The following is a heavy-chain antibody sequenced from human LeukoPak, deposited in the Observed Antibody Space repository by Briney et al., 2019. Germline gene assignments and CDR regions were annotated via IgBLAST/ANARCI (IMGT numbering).Heavy chain of an antibody. J-gene: IGHJ3*02. CDR3: AKLVVVAATLYAFDI. Sequence: GGSLRLSCAASGFTFSSYEMNWVSQAPGKGLEWVSYISSSGSTIYYADSVKGRFTISRDNAKNSLYLQMNSLRAEDTAVYYCAKLVVVAATLYAFDIWGQGTMVTVSS. CDR2: ISSSGSTI. CDR1: GFTFSSYE. V-gene: IGHV3-48*03. D-gene: IGHD2-15*01.